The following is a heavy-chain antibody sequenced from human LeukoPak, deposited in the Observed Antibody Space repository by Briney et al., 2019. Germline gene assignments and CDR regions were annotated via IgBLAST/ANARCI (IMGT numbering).Heavy chain of an antibody. CDR3: ARTAHELGESPYGMDV. CDR1: GGTFSSYA. J-gene: IGHJ6*02. V-gene: IGHV1-69*13. D-gene: IGHD3-10*01. CDR2: IIPIFGTA. Sequence: SVKVSCKASGGTFSSYAISWVRQAPAQGLEWMGGIIPIFGTANYAQKFQGRVTITADESTSTAYMELSSLRSEDTAVYYCARTAHELGESPYGMDVWGQGTTVTVSS.